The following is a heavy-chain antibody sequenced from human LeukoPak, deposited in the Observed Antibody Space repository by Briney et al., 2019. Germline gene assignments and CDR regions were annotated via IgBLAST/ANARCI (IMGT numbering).Heavy chain of an antibody. V-gene: IGHV3-66*01. D-gene: IGHD2-15*01. CDR2: IYSGGST. Sequence: GGSLRLSCAASGFTVSSNYMSWVRQAPGKGLEWVSVIYSGGSTYYADSVKGRFTISRDNSKNTLYLQMNSLRAEDTAVYYCARVPYLGYCSGGSCGDAFDIWGQGTMVTVSS. CDR1: GFTVSSNY. J-gene: IGHJ3*02. CDR3: ARVPYLGYCSGGSCGDAFDI.